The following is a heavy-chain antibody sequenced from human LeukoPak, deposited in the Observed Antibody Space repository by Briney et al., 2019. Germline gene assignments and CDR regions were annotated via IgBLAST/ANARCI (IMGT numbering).Heavy chain of an antibody. CDR3: ARDWSGDDY. CDR2: ISSSSTYI. J-gene: IGHJ4*02. CDR1: GFTFSTYS. D-gene: IGHD3-3*01. Sequence: GGSLRLSCAASGFTFSTYSMSWVRQAPGKGLEWVSSISSSSTYIYYVDSVRGRFTISRDDAKNSLYLQMNSLRADDTAVYYCARDWSGDDYWGQGTLVTVSS. V-gene: IGHV3-21*01.